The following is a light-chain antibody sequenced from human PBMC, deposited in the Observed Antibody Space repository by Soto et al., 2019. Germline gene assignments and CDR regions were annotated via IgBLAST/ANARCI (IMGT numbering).Light chain of an antibody. V-gene: IGKV1-33*01. CDR1: QDITNH. J-gene: IGKJ3*01. Sequence: IQLTQSPSSMSASVGDRVTITCQSSQDITNHLNWFQQKPGKSPKLMIYDASSLETGVPSRFSGGGSGTDFTFTISSLQPEDIPTYFCQQYGDIPFTFGPGTKVDFK. CDR2: DAS. CDR3: QQYGDIPFT.